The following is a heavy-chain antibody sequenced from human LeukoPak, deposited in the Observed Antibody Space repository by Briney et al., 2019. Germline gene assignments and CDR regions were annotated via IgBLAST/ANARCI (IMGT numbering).Heavy chain of an antibody. CDR2: IYYSGST. CDR3: ARQGYSAYEILDY. V-gene: IGHV4-59*08. D-gene: IGHD5-12*01. J-gene: IGHJ4*02. CDR1: GGSISSYY. Sequence: SETLSLTCTVSGGSISSYYWSWIRQPPGKGLEWIGYIYYSGSTNYNPSLKSRVTMSVDTSKNQFSLKVGSVTAADTALYYCARQGYSAYEILDYWGQGTLVTVSS.